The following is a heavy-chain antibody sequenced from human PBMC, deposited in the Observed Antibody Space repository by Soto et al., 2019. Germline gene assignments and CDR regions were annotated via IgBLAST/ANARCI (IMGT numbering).Heavy chain of an antibody. CDR2: INHSGST. CDR3: VRGPHRNDFWSGYVGNGYYYYGMDV. D-gene: IGHD3-3*01. CDR1: GGSFSGYY. J-gene: IGHJ6*02. V-gene: IGHV4-34*01. Sequence: QVQLQQWGAGLLKPSETLSLTCAVYGGSFSGYYWSWIRQPPGKGLEWIGEINHSGSTNYNPSLKSRVTISVDTSKNQFSLKLTSVTAADTAVYYCVRGPHRNDFWSGYVGNGYYYYGMDVWGQGTTVTVSS.